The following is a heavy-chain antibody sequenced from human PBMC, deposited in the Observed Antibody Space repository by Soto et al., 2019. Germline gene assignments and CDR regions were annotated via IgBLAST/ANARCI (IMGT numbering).Heavy chain of an antibody. D-gene: IGHD6-13*01. CDR2: INHSGST. V-gene: IGHV4-34*01. J-gene: IGHJ6*02. CDR3: ARAYSSSWYYYYYGMDV. CDR1: GGSFSGCY. Sequence: PSETLSLTCAVYGGSFSGCYWSWIRQPPGKGLEWIGEINHSGSTNYNPSLKSRVTISVDTSKNQFSLKLSSVTAADTAVYYCARAYSSSWYYYYYGMDVWGQGTTVTVSS.